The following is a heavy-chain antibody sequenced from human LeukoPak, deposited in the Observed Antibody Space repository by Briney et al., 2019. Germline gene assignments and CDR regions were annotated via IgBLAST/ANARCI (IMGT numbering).Heavy chain of an antibody. CDR3: TRLPLDYSLDH. Sequence: SETLSLTCTVSGDSISSTTYWWGWLPQSPGKGLEWIVSMSYIGLTSYNPSLKSRATISVDTSKNQFSLMLSSVTAADTAMYYCTRLPLDYSLDHWGQGTPVSVSS. CDR2: MSYIGLT. D-gene: IGHD4-11*01. CDR1: GDSISSTTYW. J-gene: IGHJ4*02. V-gene: IGHV4-39*01.